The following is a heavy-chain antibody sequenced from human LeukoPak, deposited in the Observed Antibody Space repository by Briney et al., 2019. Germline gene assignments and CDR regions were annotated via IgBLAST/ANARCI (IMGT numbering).Heavy chain of an antibody. CDR2: ISYDGSNK. D-gene: IGHD3-22*01. J-gene: IGHJ4*02. CDR3: ARGGSYYYDSSGYNY. CDR1: GFTFSSYW. V-gene: IGHV3-30*03. Sequence: GGSLRLSCAASGFTFSSYWMSWVRQAPGKGLEWVAVISYDGSNKYYADSVKGRFTISRDNSKNTLYLQMNSLRAEDTAVYYCARGGSYYYDSSGYNYWGQGTLVTVSS.